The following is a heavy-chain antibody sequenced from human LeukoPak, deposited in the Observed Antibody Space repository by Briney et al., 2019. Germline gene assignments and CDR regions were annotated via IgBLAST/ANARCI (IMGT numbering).Heavy chain of an antibody. CDR3: ARGGNYDILTGHFDY. CDR1: GYTFTSYD. CDR2: MNPNSGNT. V-gene: IGHV1-8*01. J-gene: IGHJ4*02. Sequence: APVKVSCKASGYTFTSYDINWVRQATGQGLEWMGWMNPNSGNTRYAQKFQGRVTMTRNTSISTAYMELSSLRSEDTAVNYCARGGNYDILTGHFDYWGQGTLVTVSS. D-gene: IGHD3-9*01.